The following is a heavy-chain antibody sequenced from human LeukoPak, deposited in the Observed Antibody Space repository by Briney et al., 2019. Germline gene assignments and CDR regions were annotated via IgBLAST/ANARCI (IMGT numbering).Heavy chain of an antibody. CDR3: ARVGHSSSWYFDY. CDR2: IKQDGSET. D-gene: IGHD6-13*01. J-gene: IGHJ4*02. Sequence: GGSLRLSCAASEFTFSSYGMHWVRQAPGKGLEWVAIIKQDGSETHYVDSVKGRFTISRDNAKNSLFLQMNTLSAEDTAVYYCARVGHSSSWYFDYLGQGTLVTVSS. CDR1: EFTFSSYG. V-gene: IGHV3-7*01.